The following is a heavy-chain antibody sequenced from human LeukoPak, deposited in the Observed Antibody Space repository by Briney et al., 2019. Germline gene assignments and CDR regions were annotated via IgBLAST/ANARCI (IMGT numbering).Heavy chain of an antibody. V-gene: IGHV4-4*07. CDR3: ARDRRSATVNSYYYYYLDV. CDR2: IDTSGST. D-gene: IGHD4-11*01. J-gene: IGHJ6*03. Sequence: SETLSLTCTLPYGSISCYFWSWVRQTAGEGLEWIGRIDTSGSTNYNASLKSRVTMSVDTSKNQVSLKLTSVTAADTALYFCARDRRSATVNSYYYYYLDVWGKGTTVTVSS. CDR1: YGSISCYF.